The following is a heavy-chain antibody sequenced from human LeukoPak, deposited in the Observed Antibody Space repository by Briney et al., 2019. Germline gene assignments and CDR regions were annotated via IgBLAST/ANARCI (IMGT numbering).Heavy chain of an antibody. CDR3: VRGGSGWFYNSLDP. CDR2: IKPSSGDA. Sequence: GASVKVSCKASGYSFTAYYIFWVRQAPGQGLEWMGWIKPSSGDAKSAQKFQDRVTITRDSSINTVYMEVTRLTSDDTALYYCVRGGSGWFYNSLDPWGQGTLVTVS. J-gene: IGHJ5*02. D-gene: IGHD6-19*01. V-gene: IGHV1-2*02. CDR1: GYSFTAYY.